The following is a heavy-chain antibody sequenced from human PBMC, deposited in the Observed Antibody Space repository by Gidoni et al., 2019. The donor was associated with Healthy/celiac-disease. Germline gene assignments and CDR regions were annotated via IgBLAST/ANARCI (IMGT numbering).Heavy chain of an antibody. J-gene: IGHJ3*02. CDR1: GFTYSSYG. CDR2: ISYDVSNK. CDR3: AKSVDACDI. V-gene: IGHV3-30*18. Sequence: QVQLVESGGGVVQPGRSLRLSCAGSGFTYSSYGMPWFRKAPGKGWEWVAVISYDVSNKYYADSVTFRFTISRDNSKTTLSLQMNSLRAEDPAVYYCAKSVDACDIWGQGTMVTVSS.